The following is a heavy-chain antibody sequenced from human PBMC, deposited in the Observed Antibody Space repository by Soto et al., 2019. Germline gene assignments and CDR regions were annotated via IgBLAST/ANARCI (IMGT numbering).Heavy chain of an antibody. D-gene: IGHD2-8*01. CDR2: INPKSGGT. V-gene: IGHV1-2*04. CDR3: ARGHSTDCSNGVCAFFYNHEMDV. J-gene: IGHJ6*02. Sequence: QVQLVQSGAEVKKPGASVRVSCKASGYSFTDYHIHWVRQAPGQGLEWLGRINPKSGGTSTAQNFQGWVTKTRARAISTVYMELPRLRSDDTAVYFCARGHSTDCSNGVCAFFYNHEMDVWGQGTTVTVSS. CDR1: GYSFTDYH.